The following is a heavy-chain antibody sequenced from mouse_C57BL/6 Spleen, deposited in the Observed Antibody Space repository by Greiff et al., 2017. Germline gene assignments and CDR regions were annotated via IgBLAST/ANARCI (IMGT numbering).Heavy chain of an antibody. CDR2: IDPSDSYT. J-gene: IGHJ2*01. CDR3: ARVDANYFDY. V-gene: IGHV1-69*01. CDR1: GYTFTSYW. Sequence: QVQLQQPGAELVIPGASVKLSCKASGYTFTSYWMHWVKQRPGQGLEWIGEIDPSDSYTNYNQKFKGKSTLTVDKSSSTAYMQLSSLTSEDSAVYYCARVDANYFDYWGQGTTLTVSS.